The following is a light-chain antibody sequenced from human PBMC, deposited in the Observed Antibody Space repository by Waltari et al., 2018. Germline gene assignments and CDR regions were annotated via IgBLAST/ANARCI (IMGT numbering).Light chain of an antibody. Sequence: QSALTQPASVSGSPGQSITISCPGTSSAVGGYDYVSWYQQHPGKAPKLMLYDVSNRPLEVSHRFSGSKSGNTASLTISGLQADDEAEYYCGSYTSSTTLAFGTGTKVTVL. J-gene: IGLJ1*01. CDR3: GSYTSSTTLA. CDR2: DVS. CDR1: SSAVGGYDY. V-gene: IGLV2-14*03.